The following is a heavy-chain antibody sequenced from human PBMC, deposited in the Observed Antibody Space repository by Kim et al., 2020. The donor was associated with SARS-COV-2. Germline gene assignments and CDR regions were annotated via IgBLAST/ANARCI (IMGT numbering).Heavy chain of an antibody. J-gene: IGHJ5*02. CDR1: GDSVSSDSAS. Sequence: SQTLSLTCAISGDSVSSDSASWSWIRQSPSRGLEWLGRTFFRSRWNNDYAVSVKGRITINPDTSKNQFSLQLNSVTPEDTAVYYCAREPLMKDTSPWLWVWFDPWGQGTLVTVSS. V-gene: IGHV6-1*01. D-gene: IGHD6-19*01. CDR3: AREPLMKDTSPWLWVWFDP. CDR2: TFFRSRWNN.